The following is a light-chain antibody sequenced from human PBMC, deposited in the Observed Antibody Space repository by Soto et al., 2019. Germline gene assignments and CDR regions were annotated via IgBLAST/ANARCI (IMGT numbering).Light chain of an antibody. Sequence: EIVLTQSPGTLSLSPGERVTLSCRASQSISNNHLAWYQQKPGQAPRLLIHGTSNRATGIPARFSGSGSGTEFILTISRLEPEDFAVYYCQQYGSSPWTFGQGTKADI. CDR3: QQYGSSPWT. J-gene: IGKJ1*01. V-gene: IGKV3-20*01. CDR2: GTS. CDR1: QSISNNH.